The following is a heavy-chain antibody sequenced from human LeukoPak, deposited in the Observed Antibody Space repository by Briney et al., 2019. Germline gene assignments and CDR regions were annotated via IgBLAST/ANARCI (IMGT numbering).Heavy chain of an antibody. J-gene: IGHJ4*02. Sequence: PSETLSLTCAVYGGSFSGDYWTWIRQTPGKGLEWIGEVKQSGSTTYDPSLNSRVTISVDTSKNQFSLKLSSVTAADTAVYYCARGSSGPRLAYGGQGTLVTVSS. V-gene: IGHV4-34*01. CDR2: VKQSGST. CDR1: GGSFSGDY. D-gene: IGHD6-19*01. CDR3: ARGSSGPRLAY.